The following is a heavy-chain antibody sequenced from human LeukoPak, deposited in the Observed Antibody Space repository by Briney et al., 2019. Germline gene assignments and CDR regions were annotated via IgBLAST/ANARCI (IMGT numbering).Heavy chain of an antibody. CDR2: SYSDSNT. J-gene: IGHJ3*02. D-gene: IGHD1-14*01. Sequence: GGSLRLSCAASGFTVSNNYMSWVRQAPGKGLEWVSISYSDSNTNYADSVKGRFTISRDTSQNTLSLQMNGLRAEDTAVYYCVRKNRDFNAAFDIWGQGTAVTVSS. CDR1: GFTVSNNY. CDR3: VRKNRDFNAAFDI. V-gene: IGHV3-53*01.